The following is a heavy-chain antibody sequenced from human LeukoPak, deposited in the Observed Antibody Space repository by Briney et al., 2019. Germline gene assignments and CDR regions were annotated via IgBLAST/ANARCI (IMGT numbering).Heavy chain of an antibody. J-gene: IGHJ1*01. CDR1: GFTFSSYA. CDR2: ISGSGGST. CDR3: AKANGYCSSTSCYYFWYFQH. V-gene: IGHV3-23*01. Sequence: GASLRLSCAASGFTFSSYAMSWVRQALGKGLEWVSGISGSGGSTYYADSAKGRFTISRDNSKNTLYLQMNSLRAEDTAVYYCAKANGYCSSTSCYYFWYFQHWGQGTLVTVSS. D-gene: IGHD2-2*01.